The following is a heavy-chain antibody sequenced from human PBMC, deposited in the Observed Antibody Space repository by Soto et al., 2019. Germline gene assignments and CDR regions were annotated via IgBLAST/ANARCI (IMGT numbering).Heavy chain of an antibody. D-gene: IGHD5-18*01. J-gene: IGHJ4*02. CDR3: AREYTYGSNFFDC. V-gene: IGHV4-31*03. CDR2: VSHSGST. Sequence: SETLSLTCTVSGGSISSAAYYWSWIRQHPGKGLEWIGYVSHSGSTYYNPSLKSRVIISVNTSKNQFSLSLTSVTAADTAVYYCAREYTYGSNFFDCWGQGALVTVSS. CDR1: GGSISSAAYY.